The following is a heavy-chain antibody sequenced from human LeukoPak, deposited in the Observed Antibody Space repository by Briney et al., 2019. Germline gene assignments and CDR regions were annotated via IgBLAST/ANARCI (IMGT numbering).Heavy chain of an antibody. D-gene: IGHD3-3*01. V-gene: IGHV3-23*01. CDR2: ISGSGRST. CDR1: GFTFSSYA. J-gene: IGHJ6*03. Sequence: GGSLRLSXAASGFTFSSYAMSWVRQAPGKGLEWVSAISGSGRSTYYADSVKGRFTISRDNSKNTLYLQMNSLRAEDTAVYYCAKEVRMRGFWRGYYTGDYYYYYMDVWGKGTTVTVSS. CDR3: AKEVRMRGFWRGYYTGDYYYYYMDV.